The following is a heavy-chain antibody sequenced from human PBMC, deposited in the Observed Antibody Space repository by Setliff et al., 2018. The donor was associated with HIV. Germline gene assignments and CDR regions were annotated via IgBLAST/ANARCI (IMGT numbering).Heavy chain of an antibody. J-gene: IGHJ4*02. Sequence: GGSLRLSCAASGFTFSSSEMNWVRQAPGKGLEWVSYISSSSNTIYYADSVKGRFTISRDNAKNSLYLQTNTLRAEDTAVYFCARSPYGDYGLDYWGQGTLVTVSS. CDR3: ARSPYGDYGLDY. V-gene: IGHV3-48*03. CDR1: GFTFSSSE. CDR2: ISSSSNTI. D-gene: IGHD4-17*01.